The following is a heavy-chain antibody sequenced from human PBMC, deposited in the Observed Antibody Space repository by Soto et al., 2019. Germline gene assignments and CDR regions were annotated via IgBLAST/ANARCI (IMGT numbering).Heavy chain of an antibody. J-gene: IGHJ6*02. V-gene: IGHV3-23*01. CDR2: ISGSGGST. CDR3: AKTGIAAAEYYYGMDV. Sequence: GGSLRLSCAASGFTFSSYAMSWVRQAPGKGLEWVSAISGSGGSTYYADSVKGRFTISRDNSKNTLYLQMNSLRAEDTAVYYYAKTGIAAAEYYYGMDVWGQGTTVTVS. D-gene: IGHD6-13*01. CDR1: GFTFSSYA.